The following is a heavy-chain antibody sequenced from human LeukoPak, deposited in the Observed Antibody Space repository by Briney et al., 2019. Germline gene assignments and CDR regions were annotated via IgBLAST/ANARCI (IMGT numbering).Heavy chain of an antibody. CDR2: IYHSGST. CDR1: GGSISSSNW. D-gene: IGHD6-19*01. J-gene: IGHJ4*02. V-gene: IGHV4-4*02. CDR3: ARGNIAVAGLFDY. Sequence: SKTLSLTCAVSGGSISSSNWWSWVRQPPGKGLEWIGEIYHSGSTNYNPSLKSRVTISVDKSKNQFSLKLSSVTAADTAVYYCARGNIAVAGLFDYWGQGTLVTVSS.